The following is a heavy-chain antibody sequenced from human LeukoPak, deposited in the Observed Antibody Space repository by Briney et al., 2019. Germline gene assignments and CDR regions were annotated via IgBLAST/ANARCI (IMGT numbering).Heavy chain of an antibody. CDR3: ARDKERSGSYAPTFDY. D-gene: IGHD3-10*01. J-gene: IGHJ4*02. CDR1: GFTFSSYS. Sequence: KSGGSLRLSCAASGFTFSSYSMNWVRQAPGKGLEWVSSISSSSSYIYYADSVKGRFTISRDNAKNSLYLQMNSLRAEDTAVYYCARDKERSGSYAPTFDYWGQGTLVTVSS. CDR2: ISSSSSYI. V-gene: IGHV3-21*01.